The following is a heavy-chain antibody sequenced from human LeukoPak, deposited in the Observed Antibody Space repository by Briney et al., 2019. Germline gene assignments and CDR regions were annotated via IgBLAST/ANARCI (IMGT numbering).Heavy chain of an antibody. Sequence: ASVKVSCKASGYTFTSYDINWVRQATGQGLEWMGWMNPNSGNTGYAQKFQGRGTITRNTSKSTAYMELSSLRLTDTAVYYCARYVAGLDYWGQGTLVTVSS. D-gene: IGHD3-16*01. CDR1: GYTFTSYD. V-gene: IGHV1-8*01. CDR2: MNPNSGNT. CDR3: ARYVAGLDY. J-gene: IGHJ4*02.